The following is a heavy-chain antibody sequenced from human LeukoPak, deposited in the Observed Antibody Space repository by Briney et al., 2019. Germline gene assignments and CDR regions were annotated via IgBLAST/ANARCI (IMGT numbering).Heavy chain of an antibody. CDR2: INPSGGST. V-gene: IGHV1-46*01. CDR1: GYTFTSYY. CDR3: ARFPHYGDYGFYYYYGMDV. Sequence: GASVKVSCKASGYTFTSYYMHWVRQAPGQGLEWMGIINPSGGSTSYAQKFQGRVTMTRDTSTSTVYMELSSLRSEDTAVYYCARFPHYGDYGFYYYYGMDVWGQGTTVTVSS. J-gene: IGHJ6*02. D-gene: IGHD4-17*01.